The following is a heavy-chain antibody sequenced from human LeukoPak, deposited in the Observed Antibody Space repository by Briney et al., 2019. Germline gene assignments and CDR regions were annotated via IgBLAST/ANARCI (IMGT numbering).Heavy chain of an antibody. CDR3: ATQGRSTKLGI. Sequence: GGSLRLSCAASGLTFSSFDMNWVRQAPGKGLEWISYISSSGSPIYYADSVKGRFTISRNNAKNSLYLQMNSLRAEDTAVYYCATQGRSTKLGIWGQGTMVTVSS. V-gene: IGHV3-48*03. CDR1: GLTFSSFD. D-gene: IGHD2-2*01. J-gene: IGHJ3*02. CDR2: ISSSGSPI.